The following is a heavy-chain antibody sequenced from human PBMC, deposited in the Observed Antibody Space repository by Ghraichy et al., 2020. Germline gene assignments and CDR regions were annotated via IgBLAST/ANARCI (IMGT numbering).Heavy chain of an antibody. CDR3: TTYNQKDAFDF. Sequence: LSLTCAAPGITFSNVWMSWVRQAPGKGLEWVGRIKTTGTTDYAAPVKGRFIISRDDSKKMLYLQMNSLKTEDTAAYYCTTYNQKDAFDFWGQGTVVTVSS. CDR1: GITFSNVW. V-gene: IGHV3-15*05. CDR2: IKTTGTT. J-gene: IGHJ3*01. D-gene: IGHD1-14*01.